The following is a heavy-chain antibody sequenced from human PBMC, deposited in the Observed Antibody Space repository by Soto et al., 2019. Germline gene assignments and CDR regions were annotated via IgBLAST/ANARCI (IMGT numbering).Heavy chain of an antibody. Sequence: GSLILSCAAPGFTFSSYWMIWVRQAPGNGLEWVANIKQDGSEKYYVDSVKGRFTISRDNAKNSLYLQMNSLRAEDTAVYYCARHFRTSFDSRHNWFDPWGQGTMVTVSS. CDR2: IKQDGSEK. D-gene: IGHD3-9*01. CDR1: GFTFSSYW. V-gene: IGHV3-7*01. CDR3: ARHFRTSFDSRHNWFDP. J-gene: IGHJ5*02.